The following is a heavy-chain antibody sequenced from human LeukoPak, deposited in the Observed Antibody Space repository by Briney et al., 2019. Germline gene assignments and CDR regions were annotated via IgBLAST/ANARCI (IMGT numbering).Heavy chain of an antibody. Sequence: SQTLSLTCAISGDSVSSNSAAWNWISQSPSRGLEWLGRTYYRSKWYNDYAVSVKSRITINPDTSKNQFSLQLNSVTPEDTAVYYCAGTTSEHYYYYYGMDVWGQGTTVTVSS. D-gene: IGHD1-7*01. V-gene: IGHV6-1*01. CDR2: TYYRSKWYN. CDR1: GDSVSSNSAA. CDR3: AGTTSEHYYYYYGMDV. J-gene: IGHJ6*02.